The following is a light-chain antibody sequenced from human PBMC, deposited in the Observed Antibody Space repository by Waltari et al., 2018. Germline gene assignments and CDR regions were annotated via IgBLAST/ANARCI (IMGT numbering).Light chain of an antibody. J-gene: IGKJ4*01. CDR3: QQRAVWPPN. CDR2: DAS. CDR1: QNINTF. Sequence: VVLTQSPATLSLSAGEGATLSCRPSQNINTFFAWYQQKPGQAPRLLIYDASNRAPGVPVRFSGGGSGTDFTLTISSLEPEDFAVYYCQQRAVWPPNFGGGTKVESK. V-gene: IGKV3-11*01.